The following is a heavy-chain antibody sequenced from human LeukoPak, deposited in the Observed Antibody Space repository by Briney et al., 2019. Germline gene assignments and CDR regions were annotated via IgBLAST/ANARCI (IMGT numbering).Heavy chain of an antibody. D-gene: IGHD3-22*01. V-gene: IGHV1-2*02. CDR2: INPNSGGT. J-gene: IGHJ6*03. Sequence: ASVKVSCKASGYTFTGHYMHWVRQAPGQGLEWMGWINPNSGGTNYAQKFQGRVTMTRDTSISTAYMELSRLRSDDTAVYYCARDTPSGDYDSSGYYDYYYMDVWGKGTTVTVSS. CDR3: ARDTPSGDYDSSGYYDYYYMDV. CDR1: GYTFTGHY.